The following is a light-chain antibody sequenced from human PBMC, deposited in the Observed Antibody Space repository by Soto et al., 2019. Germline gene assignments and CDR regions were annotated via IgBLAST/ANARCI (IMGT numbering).Light chain of an antibody. CDR2: LGS. J-gene: IGKJ2*01. V-gene: IGKV2-28*01. CDR3: MQALQTPRT. CDR1: QSLLHSNGYNY. Sequence: DIVMTQSPLSLPVTPGEPASISCRSSQSLLHSNGYNYLDWYLQKPGQSPQLLIYLGSNRASGVPDRFSGGGSGTDFTLKIRRVEAEDVGVYYCMQALQTPRTFGQGTKLEIK.